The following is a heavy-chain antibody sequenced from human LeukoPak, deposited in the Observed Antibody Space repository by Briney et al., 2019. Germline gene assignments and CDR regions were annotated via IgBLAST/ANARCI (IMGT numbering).Heavy chain of an antibody. CDR1: GGSFSGYY. Sequence: SETLSLTCAVYGGSFSGYYWSWIRQPPGKGLEWIGEINHSGSTNYNPSLKSRVTISVDTSKNQFSLKLSSVTAEDTAVYYCAREGYSYAELDYWGQGTLVTVSS. J-gene: IGHJ4*02. V-gene: IGHV4-34*01. D-gene: IGHD5-18*01. CDR3: AREGYSYAELDY. CDR2: INHSGST.